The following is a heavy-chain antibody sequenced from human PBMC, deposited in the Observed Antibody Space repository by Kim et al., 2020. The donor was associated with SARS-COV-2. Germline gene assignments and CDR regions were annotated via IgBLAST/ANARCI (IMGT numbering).Heavy chain of an antibody. D-gene: IGHD4-4*01. Sequence: SETLSLTCAVYGGSFSGYYWSWIRQPPGKGLEWIGEINHSGSTNYNPSLKSRVTISVDTSKNQFSLKLSSVTAADTAVYYCARGKTVWPDTKLTTRVVDYWGQGTLVTVSS. CDR1: GGSFSGYY. J-gene: IGHJ4*02. V-gene: IGHV4-34*01. CDR2: INHSGST. CDR3: ARGKTVWPDTKLTTRVVDY.